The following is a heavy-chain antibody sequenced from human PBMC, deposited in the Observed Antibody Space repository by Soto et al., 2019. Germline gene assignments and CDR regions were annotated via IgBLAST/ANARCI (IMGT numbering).Heavy chain of an antibody. CDR2: IYYSGST. V-gene: IGHV4-39*01. J-gene: IGHJ4*02. CDR3: ATLTPYCDYATDTFDY. CDR1: GGSISSSSYY. D-gene: IGHD4-17*01. Sequence: QLQLQESGPGLVKPSETLSLTCTVSGGSISSSSYYWGWIRQPPGKGLEWIGSIYYSGSTYYNPSLRSRVTISVDTSKNQFSLKLSAVTAADTAVYYCATLTPYCDYATDTFDYWGQGTLVTVSS.